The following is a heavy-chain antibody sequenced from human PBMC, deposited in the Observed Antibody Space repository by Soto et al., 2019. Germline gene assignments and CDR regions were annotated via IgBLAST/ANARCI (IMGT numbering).Heavy chain of an antibody. Sequence: QVQLVESGGGVVQPGRSLRLSCAASGFTFSSYAMHWVRQAPGKGLEWVAVISYDGSNKYYADSVKGRFTISRDNSKNTLYLQMNSLRAEDTAVYYCARVRGYYEDYGMDVWGQGTTVTVSS. CDR3: ARVRGYYEDYGMDV. CDR1: GFTFSSYA. CDR2: ISYDGSNK. D-gene: IGHD3-22*01. V-gene: IGHV3-30-3*01. J-gene: IGHJ6*02.